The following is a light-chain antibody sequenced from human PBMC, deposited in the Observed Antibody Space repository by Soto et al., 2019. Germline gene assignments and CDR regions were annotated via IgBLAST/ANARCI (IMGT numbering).Light chain of an antibody. CDR3: GVWDQSLTGWV. Sequence: QSVLTQPPSASGTPGQSLTISCSGSSSNNGSHFVYWYQHLPGTAPKLLIFRDGQRPSGVPARFFGSKSGTSASLAISGLRSEDEADYYCGVWDQSLTGWVFGGGTKLTVL. CDR1: SSNNGSHF. CDR2: RDG. V-gene: IGLV1-47*01. J-gene: IGLJ3*02.